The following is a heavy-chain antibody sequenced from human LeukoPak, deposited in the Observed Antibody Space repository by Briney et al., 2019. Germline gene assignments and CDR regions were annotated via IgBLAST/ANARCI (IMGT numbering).Heavy chain of an antibody. Sequence: GGSLRLSCAASGFTFSSYGMHWVRQAPGKGLEWVAVISYDGSNKYYADSVKGRFTISRDNSKNTLYLQMNSLRAEDTAVYYCARGDRGYRPWNWFDPWGQGTLVTVSS. CDR1: GFTFSSYG. V-gene: IGHV3-30*03. CDR2: ISYDGSNK. D-gene: IGHD5-18*01. CDR3: ARGDRGYRPWNWFDP. J-gene: IGHJ5*02.